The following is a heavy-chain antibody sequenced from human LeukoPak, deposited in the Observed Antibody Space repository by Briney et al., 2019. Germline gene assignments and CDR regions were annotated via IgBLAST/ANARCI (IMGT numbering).Heavy chain of an antibody. CDR3: ARLYSSWYDYYYYMDV. J-gene: IGHJ6*03. CDR2: ISAYNGNT. V-gene: IGHV1-18*01. D-gene: IGHD6-13*01. CDR1: GYTFTSYG. Sequence: GASVKVSCKASGYTFTSYGISWVRQAPGQGLEWMGWISAYNGNTNYAQKLQGRVTMTRNTSISTAYMELSSLRSEDTAVYYCARLYSSWYDYYYYMDVWGKGTTVTISS.